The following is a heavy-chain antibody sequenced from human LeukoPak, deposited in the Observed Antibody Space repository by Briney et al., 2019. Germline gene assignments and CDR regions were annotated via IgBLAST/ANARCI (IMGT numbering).Heavy chain of an antibody. CDR1: GVSISSYY. CDR3: ASRTYGGNSDYFDY. J-gene: IGHJ4*02. V-gene: IGHV4-59*01. CDR2: GYYGGTI. Sequence: SETLSLTCTVSGVSISSYYLSWIRQAPGKGLEWIGYGYYGGTINYNPSLKGRVTISIETSKNQFSLTLSSMTAADTAVYYCASRTYGGNSDYFDYWGQGTLVTVSP. D-gene: IGHD4-23*01.